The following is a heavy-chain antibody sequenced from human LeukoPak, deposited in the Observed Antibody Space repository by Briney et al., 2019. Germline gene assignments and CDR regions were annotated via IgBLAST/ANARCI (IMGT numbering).Heavy chain of an antibody. J-gene: IGHJ5*02. CDR1: GGSISSYY. D-gene: IGHD3-22*01. Sequence: SETLSLTCTVSGGSISSYYWSWVRQPPGKGLEWIGYIYYSGSTNYNPSLKSRVTISVDTSKNQFSLKLSSVTAADTAVYYCARFNYDSSGYYYWFDPWGQGTLVTVS. CDR3: ARFNYDSSGYYYWFDP. CDR2: IYYSGST. V-gene: IGHV4-59*01.